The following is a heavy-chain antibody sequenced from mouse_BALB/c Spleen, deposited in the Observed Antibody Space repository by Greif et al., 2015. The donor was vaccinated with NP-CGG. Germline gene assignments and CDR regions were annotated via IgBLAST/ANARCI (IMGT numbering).Heavy chain of an antibody. V-gene: IGHV1-69*02. D-gene: IGHD1-3*01. CDR2: IDPSDSYT. Sequence: QVQLKESGAELVKPGASVKLSCKASGYTFTSYWMHWVEQRPGQGLEWIGEIDPSDSYTNYNQKFKGKATLTVYKSSSTAYMQLSSLTSEDSAVYYCARKDNRGYAMDYWGQGSSVTVSS. CDR3: ARKDNRGYAMDY. CDR1: GYTFTSYW. J-gene: IGHJ4*01.